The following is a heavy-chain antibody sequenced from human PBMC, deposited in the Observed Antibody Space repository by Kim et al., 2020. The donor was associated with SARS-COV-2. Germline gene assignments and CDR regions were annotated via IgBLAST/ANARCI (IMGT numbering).Heavy chain of an antibody. J-gene: IGHJ4*02. D-gene: IGHD3-22*01. V-gene: IGHV1-69*04. CDR1: GGTFSSYA. Sequence: SVKVSCKASGGTFSSYAISWVRQAPGQGLEWMGRIIPILGIANYAQKFQGRVTITADKSTSTAYMELSSLRSEDTAVYYCARDMYYYDSSGLDYWGQGTLVTVSS. CDR2: IIPILGIA. CDR3: ARDMYYYDSSGLDY.